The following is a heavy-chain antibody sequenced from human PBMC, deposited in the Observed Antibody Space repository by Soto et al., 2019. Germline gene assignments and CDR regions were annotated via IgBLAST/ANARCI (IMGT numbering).Heavy chain of an antibody. J-gene: IGHJ4*02. CDR2: ISGSGGST. CDR3: ANKIKKDIVVVPAAIGSDY. Sequence: SLRLSCAASGFTFSSYAMSWVRQAPGKGLEWVSAISGSGGSTYYADSVKGRFTISRDNSKNTLYLQMNSLRAEDTAVYYCANKIKKDIVVVPAAIGSDYWGQGTLVTVSS. D-gene: IGHD2-2*02. V-gene: IGHV3-23*01. CDR1: GFTFSSYA.